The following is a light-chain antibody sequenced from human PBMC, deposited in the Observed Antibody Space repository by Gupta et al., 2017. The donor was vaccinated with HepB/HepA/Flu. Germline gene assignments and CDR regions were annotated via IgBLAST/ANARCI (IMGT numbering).Light chain of an antibody. V-gene: IGLV3-21*04. CDR1: NMGSKS. CDR3: QVWDSSSALYV. Sequence: SYVLTQPPSVSVAPGKTARITCGGNNMGSKSVHWCQQKPGQAPVLVIYYVSDRPSGIPERCSGSNSGNTATLTIXRXEAGDEXDYYCQVWDSSSALYVFGTGTKVTVL. CDR2: YVS. J-gene: IGLJ1*01.